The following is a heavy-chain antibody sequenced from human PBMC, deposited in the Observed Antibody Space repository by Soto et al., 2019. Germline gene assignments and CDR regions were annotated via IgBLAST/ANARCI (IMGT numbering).Heavy chain of an antibody. CDR3: AGDKIVATKIGDYYYGMDV. J-gene: IGHJ6*02. Sequence: PSETLSLTCTVSGGSISSGDYYWSWIRQPPGKGLEWIGYIYYSGSTYYNPSLKSRVTISVDTSKNRFSLKLSSVTAADTAVYYCAGDKIVATKIGDYYYGMDVWGQGTTVTVSS. CDR2: IYYSGST. D-gene: IGHD5-12*01. V-gene: IGHV4-30-4*01. CDR1: GGSISSGDYY.